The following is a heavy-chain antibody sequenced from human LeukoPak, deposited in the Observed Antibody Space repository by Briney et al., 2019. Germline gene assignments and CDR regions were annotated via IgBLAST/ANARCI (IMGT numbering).Heavy chain of an antibody. CDR2: MHPSNGDT. D-gene: IGHD3-10*01. CDR3: ARRVRGVVIFSRAQGSFDL. J-gene: IGHJ3*01. Sequence: ASVKVSCKASGYTFTNYDINWVRQATGQGLEWMGWMHPSNGDTGYAQKFQGRVTMTRNTSTTTAYMELSSLRSDNTAVYYCARRVRGVVIFSRAQGSFDLWGQGTLVTVSS. CDR1: GYTFTNYD. V-gene: IGHV1-8*01.